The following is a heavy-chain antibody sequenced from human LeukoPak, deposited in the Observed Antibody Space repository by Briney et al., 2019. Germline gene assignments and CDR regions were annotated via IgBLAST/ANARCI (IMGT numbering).Heavy chain of an antibody. D-gene: IGHD4-17*01. CDR3: AKHQQIYGDSLMDV. Sequence: PGGSLRLSCAASGFTFSNYAMSWVRHAPGKGLEWVSSIRGNGARTDYADSVKGRFTISRDNSKNTLYLQMNSLRAEDTAVYYCAKHQQIYGDSLMDVWGQGTTVTVSS. CDR1: GFTFSNYA. J-gene: IGHJ6*02. V-gene: IGHV3-23*01. CDR2: IRGNGART.